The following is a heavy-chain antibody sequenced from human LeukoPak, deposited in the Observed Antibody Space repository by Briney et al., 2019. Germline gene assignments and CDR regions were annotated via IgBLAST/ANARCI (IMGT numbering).Heavy chain of an antibody. CDR1: GYAFTGYY. Sequence: ASVKVSCKASGYAFTGYYMHWVRQAPGQGLECMGWINPNSGGTNYAQKFQGRVTMTRDTSISTAYMELSRLRSDDTAVYYCARERVLLWFGELLRDAFDIWGQGTMVTVSS. J-gene: IGHJ3*02. D-gene: IGHD3-10*01. CDR2: INPNSGGT. V-gene: IGHV1-2*02. CDR3: ARERVLLWFGELLRDAFDI.